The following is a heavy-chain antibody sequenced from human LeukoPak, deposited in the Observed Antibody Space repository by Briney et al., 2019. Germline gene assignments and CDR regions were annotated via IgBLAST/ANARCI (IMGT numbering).Heavy chain of an antibody. D-gene: IGHD1-26*01. Sequence: SETLSLTCAVYGGSFSGYYWSWIRLPPGKGLEWIGEINHSGSTNYNPSLKSRVTISVDTSKNQFSLKLSSVTAADTAVYYCARGLGGSYSHFDYWGQGTLVTVSS. CDR1: GGSFSGYY. CDR2: INHSGST. CDR3: ARGLGGSYSHFDY. J-gene: IGHJ4*02. V-gene: IGHV4-34*01.